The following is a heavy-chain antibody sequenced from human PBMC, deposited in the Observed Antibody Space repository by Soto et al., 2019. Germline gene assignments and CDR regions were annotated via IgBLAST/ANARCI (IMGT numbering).Heavy chain of an antibody. CDR3: ANNGDCSGGSCSSFAYYYGMDV. Sequence: QVQLVESGGGVVQPGRSLRLSCAASGFTFSSYGMHWVRQAPGKGLEWVAVISYDGSNKYYADSVKGRFTISRDNSKNTLDQQMNSLRAEDTAVYYCANNGDCSGGSCSSFAYYYGMDVWGQGTTVTVSS. J-gene: IGHJ6*02. V-gene: IGHV3-30*18. CDR2: ISYDGSNK. CDR1: GFTFSSYG. D-gene: IGHD2-15*01.